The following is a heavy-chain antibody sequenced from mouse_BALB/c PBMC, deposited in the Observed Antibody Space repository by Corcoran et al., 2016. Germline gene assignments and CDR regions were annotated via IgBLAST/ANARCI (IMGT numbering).Heavy chain of an antibody. Sequence: QDQLQQSGPELVRLGTLVKISCTPPGYTCTSHDINWLKQRPEQGREWIGWIYPGDGSTKYNEKFKGKPTLTAEQSSSTADMQLSSLTSENPAVYFCARRDRCDDDAMDYWGQGTSVTVSS. V-gene: IGHV1S56*01. CDR2: IYPGDGST. J-gene: IGHJ4*01. D-gene: IGHD2-14*01. CDR1: GYTCTSHD. CDR3: ARRDRCDDDAMDY.